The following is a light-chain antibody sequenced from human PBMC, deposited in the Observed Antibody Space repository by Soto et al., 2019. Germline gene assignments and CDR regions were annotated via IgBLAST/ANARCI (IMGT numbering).Light chain of an antibody. Sequence: EIVLTQSPGTLSLSPGERATLSCRASQTVPDTYFAWYQQKPGQAPSLLIFDTSSRAADIPDRFSGSGSGTDFALTISRVEPEDCAVYFCQQYGSSTGTFGQGTRVEI. CDR1: QTVPDTY. J-gene: IGKJ1*01. CDR2: DTS. CDR3: QQYGSSTGT. V-gene: IGKV3-20*01.